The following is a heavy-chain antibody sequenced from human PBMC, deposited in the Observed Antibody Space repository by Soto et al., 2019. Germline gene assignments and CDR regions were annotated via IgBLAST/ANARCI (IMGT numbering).Heavy chain of an antibody. J-gene: IGHJ6*02. CDR2: IIPIPGTA. D-gene: IGHD2-2*01. CDR1: GGTFSSYA. CDR3: ARSQGSSTSLEIYYYYYYGMEV. Sequence: QVQLVQSGAEVKKPGSSVKGSCKASGGTFSSYAISWVRQAPGQGLEWMGGIIPIPGTANYAQKFQGRVTITADESTSTAYMELSSLRSEDTAVYYCARSQGSSTSLEIYYYYYYGMEVWGQGTTVTVSS. V-gene: IGHV1-69*01.